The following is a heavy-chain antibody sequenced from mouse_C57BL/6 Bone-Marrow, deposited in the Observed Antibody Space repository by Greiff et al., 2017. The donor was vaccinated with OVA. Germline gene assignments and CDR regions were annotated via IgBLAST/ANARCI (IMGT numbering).Heavy chain of an antibody. CDR1: GFTFSSYG. CDR3: ARVYYHYWYFEV. V-gene: IGHV5-6*01. CDR2: ISSGGSYT. J-gene: IGHJ1*03. D-gene: IGHD1-1*01. Sequence: EVQLLESGGDLVKPGGSLKLSCAASGFTFSSYGMSWVRQTPDKRLEWVATISSGGSYTYYPDSVKGRFTISRDNAKNTLYLQMSSLKSEDTAVYYCARVYYHYWYFEVWGTGTTVTVSS.